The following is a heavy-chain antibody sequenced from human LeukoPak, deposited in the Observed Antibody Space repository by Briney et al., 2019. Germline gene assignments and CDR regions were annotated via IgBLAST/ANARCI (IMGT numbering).Heavy chain of an antibody. Sequence: KPSETLSLTCTVSGGSISSYYWSWIRQPPGKGLEWIGYIYYSGSTNYNPSLKSRVTIPVDTSKNQFSLKLSSVTAADTAVYYCARNYDSSGYYYVGYWGQGTLVTVSS. J-gene: IGHJ4*02. D-gene: IGHD3-22*01. CDR1: GGSISSYY. CDR2: IYYSGST. CDR3: ARNYDSSGYYYVGY. V-gene: IGHV4-59*01.